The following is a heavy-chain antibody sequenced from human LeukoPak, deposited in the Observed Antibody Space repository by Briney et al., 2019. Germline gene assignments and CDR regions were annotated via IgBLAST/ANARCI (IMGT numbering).Heavy chain of an antibody. CDR2: INSDGSST. J-gene: IGHJ4*02. D-gene: IGHD1-1*01. Sequence: ERSLRLSCAASGFTFSSYWMHWVRQAPGKGLVWVSRINSDGSSTSYADSVKGRFTISRDNAKNTLYLQMNSLRAEDTAVYYCARAGGNWAIDYWGQGTLVTVSS. CDR3: ARAGGNWAIDY. V-gene: IGHV3-74*01. CDR1: GFTFSSYW.